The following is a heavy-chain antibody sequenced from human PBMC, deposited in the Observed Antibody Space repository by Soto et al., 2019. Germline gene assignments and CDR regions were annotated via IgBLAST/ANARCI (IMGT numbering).Heavy chain of an antibody. D-gene: IGHD1-26*01. Sequence: LSLTCAVYGGSFSGYYWSWIRQPPGKGLEWIGEINHSGSTNYNPSLKSRVTISVDTSKNQFSLKLSSVTAADTAVYYCARGPGIVGPSSQMWFDPWGQGTLVTVSS. CDR2: INHSGST. V-gene: IGHV4-34*01. CDR1: GGSFSGYY. J-gene: IGHJ5*02. CDR3: ARGPGIVGPSSQMWFDP.